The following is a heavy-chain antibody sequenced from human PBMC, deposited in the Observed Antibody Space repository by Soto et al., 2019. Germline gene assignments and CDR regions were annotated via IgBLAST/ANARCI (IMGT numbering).Heavy chain of an antibody. CDR1: GGSISSYY. CDR3: ARVEGRWLHPGSWYFDL. V-gene: IGHV4-59*01. Sequence: SETLSLTCTVSGGSISSYYWSWIRQPPGKGLEWIGYISYSGSTNYNPSLKSRVTISVDTSKKQFSLKLSSVTAADTAVYYCARVEGRWLHPGSWYFDLWGRGTLVTVSP. D-gene: IGHD5-12*01. CDR2: ISYSGST. J-gene: IGHJ2*01.